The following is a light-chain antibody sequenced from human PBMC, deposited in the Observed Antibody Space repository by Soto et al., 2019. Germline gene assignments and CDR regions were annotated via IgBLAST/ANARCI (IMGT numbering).Light chain of an antibody. CDR1: SSNIGALFD. Sequence: QPVLTQPPSVSGAPGQTVTISCTGGSSNIGALFDVHWYQQLPGAAPKLLIYGNINRPSGVPDRFSGYKSGTSASLAITGLRAEDEADYYCQSYASSLGGSVFGTGTKLTVL. J-gene: IGLJ1*01. V-gene: IGLV1-40*01. CDR2: GNI. CDR3: QSYASSLGGSV.